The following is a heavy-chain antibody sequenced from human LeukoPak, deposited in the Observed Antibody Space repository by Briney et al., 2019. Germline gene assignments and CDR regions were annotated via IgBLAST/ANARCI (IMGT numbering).Heavy chain of an antibody. CDR3: ARFRSGSYNMIDY. CDR2: ISSSRNYT. D-gene: IGHD1-26*01. Sequence: TGGSLRLSCAASGFTFSSDWMSWVRQAPGKGLEWISYISSSRNYTNYADSVKGRFTISRDNAKNSLYLQMNSLRAEDTAVYYCARFRSGSYNMIDYWGQGTLVTVSS. V-gene: IGHV3-11*03. J-gene: IGHJ4*02. CDR1: GFTFSSDW.